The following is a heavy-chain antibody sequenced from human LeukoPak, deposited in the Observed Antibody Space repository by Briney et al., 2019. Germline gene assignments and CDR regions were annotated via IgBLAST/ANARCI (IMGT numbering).Heavy chain of an antibody. CDR1: GYTFTAYG. CDR2: INPNSGGT. V-gene: IGHV1-2*02. D-gene: IGHD5-24*01. J-gene: IGHJ4*02. CDR3: ARELDGYNPCY. Sequence: GASVKVSCKASGYTFTAYGISWVRQAPGQGLEWMGWINPNSGGTNYAQKFQGRVTMTRDTSISTAYMELSRLRSDDTAVYYCARELDGYNPCYWGQGTLVTVSS.